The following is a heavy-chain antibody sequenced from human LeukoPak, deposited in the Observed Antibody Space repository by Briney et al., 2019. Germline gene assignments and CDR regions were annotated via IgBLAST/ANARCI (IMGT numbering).Heavy chain of an antibody. CDR3: ARAGYDFWSGYDPLDY. CDR1: GFTFSDYY. J-gene: IGHJ4*02. V-gene: IGHV3-11*04. Sequence: GGSLRLSCAASGFTFSDYYMSWIRQAPGKGLEWVSYISSSGSTIYYADSVKGRFTISRDNAKNSLYPQMNSLRAEDTAVYYCARAGYDFWSGYDPLDYWGQGTLVTVSS. D-gene: IGHD3-3*01. CDR2: ISSSGSTI.